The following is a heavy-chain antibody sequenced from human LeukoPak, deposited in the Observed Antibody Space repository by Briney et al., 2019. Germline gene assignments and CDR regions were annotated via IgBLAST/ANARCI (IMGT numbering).Heavy chain of an antibody. CDR3: ARTGGGIVVVVAATSVWFDP. V-gene: IGHV1-2*02. D-gene: IGHD2-15*01. Sequence: GASVKVSCKASGYTFTGYYMHWVRQAPGQGLEWMGWINPNSGGTNYAQKFQGRVTMTRDTSISTAYMELSRLRSDDTAVYYCARTGGGIVVVVAATSVWFDPWGQGTLVTVSS. J-gene: IGHJ5*02. CDR2: INPNSGGT. CDR1: GYTFTGYY.